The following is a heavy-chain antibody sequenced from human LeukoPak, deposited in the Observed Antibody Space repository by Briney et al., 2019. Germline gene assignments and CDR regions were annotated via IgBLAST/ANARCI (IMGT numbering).Heavy chain of an antibody. D-gene: IGHD1-1*01. CDR2: LYNTGST. CDR3: ARAGTTGTVYYYYMDV. V-gene: IGHV4-59*01. J-gene: IGHJ6*03. CDR1: GGSISSYY. Sequence: SETLSLTCTVSGGSISSYYWSWIRQPPGKGLEWIGYLYNTGSTNYNPSLKSRVTISVGTSKNQFSLKVTSVTAADTAVYYCARAGTTGTVYYYYMDVWGKGTTVTVSS.